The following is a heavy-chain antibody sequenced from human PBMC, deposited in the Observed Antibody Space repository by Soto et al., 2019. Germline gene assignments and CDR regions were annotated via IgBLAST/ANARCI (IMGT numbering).Heavy chain of an antibody. J-gene: IGHJ1*01. V-gene: IGHV2-5*02. CDR1: GFSLSTSGVG. Sequence: SGPTLVKPTQTLTLTCTFSGFSLSTSGVGVGWIRQPPGKALEWLALIYWDDDKRYSPSLKSRLTITKDTSKNQVVLTMTNMDPVDTATYYCAHSGSSGWFTGHEYFQHWGQGTLVTVSS. D-gene: IGHD6-19*01. CDR2: IYWDDDK. CDR3: AHSGSSGWFTGHEYFQH.